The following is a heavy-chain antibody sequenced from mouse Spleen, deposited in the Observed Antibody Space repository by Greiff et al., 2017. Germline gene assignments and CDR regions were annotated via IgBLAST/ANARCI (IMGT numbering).Heavy chain of an antibody. CDR3: ARQYGNPYYFDY. V-gene: IGHV5-9-3*01. D-gene: IGHD2-1*01. CDR2: ISSGGSYT. Sequence: EVKLVESGGGLVKPGGSLKLSCAASGFTFSSYAMAWVRQTPEKRLEWVATISSGGSYTYYPDSVKGRFTISRDNAKNTLYLQMSSLRSEDTAMYYCARQYGNPYYFDYWGQGTTLTVSS. J-gene: IGHJ2*01. CDR1: GFTFSSYA.